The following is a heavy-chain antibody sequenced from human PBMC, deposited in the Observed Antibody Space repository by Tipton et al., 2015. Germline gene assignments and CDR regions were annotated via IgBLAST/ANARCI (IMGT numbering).Heavy chain of an antibody. J-gene: IGHJ1*01. V-gene: IGHV4-39*01. Sequence: TLSLTCTVSGDFISSGAYYWGWIRQPPGKGLEWIGSIYYSGSTYYNPSLKSRVTISVDTSKNQFSLKLSSVTAADTAVYYCARGLAVSARAEYFQHWGQCTLVTVSS. CDR3: ARGLAVSARAEYFQH. CDR2: IYYSGST. D-gene: IGHD6-19*01. CDR1: GDFISSGAYY.